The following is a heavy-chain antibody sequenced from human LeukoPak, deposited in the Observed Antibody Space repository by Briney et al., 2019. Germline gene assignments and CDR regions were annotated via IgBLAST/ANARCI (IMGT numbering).Heavy chain of an antibody. J-gene: IGHJ4*02. V-gene: IGHV3-48*03. D-gene: IGHD6-13*01. CDR2: ISSSGSTI. CDR3: ASSRIAGALDY. CDR1: GFTFSSYE. Sequence: GGSLRLSCAASGFTFSSYEMNWVRQAPGKGLEWVSYISSSGSTIYYADSVKGRFTMSRDNSKNTLYLQMDSLRAEDTAIYYCASSRIAGALDYWGQGTLVSVSS.